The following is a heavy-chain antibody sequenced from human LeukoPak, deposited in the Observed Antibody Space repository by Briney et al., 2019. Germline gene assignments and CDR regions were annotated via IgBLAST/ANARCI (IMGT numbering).Heavy chain of an antibody. D-gene: IGHD2-2*01. CDR2: ISYDGSNK. Sequence: GGSLRLSCAASGFTFSSYAMHWVRQAPGKGLEWVAVISYDGSNKYYADSVKGRFTISRDNSKNTLYLQMNSLRAEDTAVYYCAKCRSLSPAAAINYWGRGTLVTVSS. V-gene: IGHV3-30-3*02. J-gene: IGHJ4*02. CDR3: AKCRSLSPAAAINY. CDR1: GFTFSSYA.